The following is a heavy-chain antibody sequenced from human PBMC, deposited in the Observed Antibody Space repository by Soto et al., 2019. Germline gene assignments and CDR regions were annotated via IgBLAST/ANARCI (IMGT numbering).Heavy chain of an antibody. CDR2: ISSSSSYI. D-gene: IGHD6-19*01. Sequence: GGSLILSCAASGFSFSSYSMNWVRQAPGKGLEWVSSISSSSSYIYYADSVKGRFTISRDNSKNSLYLQMNSLRTEDTAVYYCAKMYSSGWSPSYDHWGQGTLVTVSS. CDR1: GFSFSSYS. V-gene: IGHV3-21*01. J-gene: IGHJ4*02. CDR3: AKMYSSGWSPSYDH.